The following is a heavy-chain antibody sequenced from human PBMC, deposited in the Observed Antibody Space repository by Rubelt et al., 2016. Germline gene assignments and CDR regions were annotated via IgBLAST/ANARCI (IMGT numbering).Heavy chain of an antibody. Sequence: QVQLQQWGAGLLKPSETLSLTCAVYGGSFSGYYWSWIRQPPGKGLEWIGEINHSGSTKYNPSLKSRVPISVDTSKKQLSRKLSSVTSADTAVYYCARGQRYSIGPAVYWGQGTLVTVSS. CDR1: GGSFSGYY. CDR2: INHSGST. D-gene: IGHD6-13*01. V-gene: IGHV4-34*01. CDR3: ARGQRYSIGPAVY. J-gene: IGHJ4*02.